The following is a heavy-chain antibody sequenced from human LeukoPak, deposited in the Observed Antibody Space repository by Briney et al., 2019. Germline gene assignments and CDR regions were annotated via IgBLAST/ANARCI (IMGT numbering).Heavy chain of an antibody. D-gene: IGHD3-9*01. CDR2: ISPSGGST. J-gene: IGHJ6*03. CDR3: AREYYDILSGYLEPGDYYYYDYMDV. V-gene: IGHV1-46*01. Sequence: ASVKVSCKAFGYTFTSNYMHWVRQAPGQGREWMGVISPSGGSTTYAQKFQGRVTLTRDMSTSTAYMELRSLRSDDTAVYYCAREYYDILSGYLEPGDYYYYDYMDVWGKGTTVTVSS. CDR1: GYTFTSNY.